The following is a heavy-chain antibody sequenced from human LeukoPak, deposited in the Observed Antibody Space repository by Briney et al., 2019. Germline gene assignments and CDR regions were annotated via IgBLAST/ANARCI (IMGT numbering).Heavy chain of an antibody. D-gene: IGHD1-26*01. CDR1: GGSFSGYY. V-gene: IGHV4-34*01. CDR2: INHSGST. Sequence: SETLSLTCAVYGGSFSGYYWSWIRQPPGKGLEWMGEINHSGSTNYHPSLKSRVPILVETSKNQFSLKLSSVTAAATAVYYCPRAVVPLGWELPSEFDYWGQGTLVTVSS. J-gene: IGHJ4*02. CDR3: PRAVVPLGWELPSEFDY.